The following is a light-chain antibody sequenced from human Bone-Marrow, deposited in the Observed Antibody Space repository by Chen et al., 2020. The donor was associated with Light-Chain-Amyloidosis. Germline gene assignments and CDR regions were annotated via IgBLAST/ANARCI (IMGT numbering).Light chain of an antibody. Sequence: SSELTPPPSVSVSPGQTARITCSGDDLPTKYAYWYQQKPGQAPVLVIHRDTERPSGISERFSGSRSGTTATLTISGVQAEDEADYHCQSADSSGTYEVIFGGGTKLTVL. V-gene: IGLV3-25*03. J-gene: IGLJ2*01. CDR1: DLPTKY. CDR3: QSADSSGTYEVI. CDR2: RDT.